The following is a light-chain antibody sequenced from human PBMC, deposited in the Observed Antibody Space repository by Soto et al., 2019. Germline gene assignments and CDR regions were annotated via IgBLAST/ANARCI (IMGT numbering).Light chain of an antibody. V-gene: IGKV1-39*01. J-gene: IGKJ3*01. Sequence: DIQMTQSPSPLSASVGDRVDITCRTSQSVSSYLNWYQAKPGKAPKLLIYEASSLESGVPSRFSGSGSGTDFTLTISRLQPEDSATYDCQQRYSTPPFTFGPGTRVDI. CDR3: QQRYSTPPFT. CDR1: QSVSSY. CDR2: EAS.